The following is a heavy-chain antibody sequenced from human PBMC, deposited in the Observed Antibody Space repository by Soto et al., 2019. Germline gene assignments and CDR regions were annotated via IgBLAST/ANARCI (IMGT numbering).Heavy chain of an antibody. D-gene: IGHD3-22*01. V-gene: IGHV4-39*01. CDR3: ASQHYYDSSGYYVVY. Sequence: SATEALTRTLRGSPISSTSDHWRWIRQPPGKGLEWIGGIYYSGTTYYNPSLESRITISVDTSKNQFSLKLSSVTAADTAVYYCASQHYYDSSGYYVVYWGQG. J-gene: IGHJ4*02. CDR2: IYYSGTT. CDR1: GSPISSTSDH.